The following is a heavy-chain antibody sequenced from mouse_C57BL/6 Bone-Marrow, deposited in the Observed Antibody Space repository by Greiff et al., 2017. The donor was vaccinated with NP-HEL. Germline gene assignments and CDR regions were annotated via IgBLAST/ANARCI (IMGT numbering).Heavy chain of an antibody. CDR1: GFSLTSYG. CDR3: ARAPWFAY. CDR2: IWSGGST. Sequence: QVQLKQSGPGLVQPSQSLSITCTVSGFSLTSYGVHWVRQSPGKGLEWLGVIWSGGSTDYNAAFISRLSISKDNSKSQVFFKMNSLQADDTAIYDCARAPWFAYWGQGTLVTVSA. J-gene: IGHJ3*01. V-gene: IGHV2-2*01.